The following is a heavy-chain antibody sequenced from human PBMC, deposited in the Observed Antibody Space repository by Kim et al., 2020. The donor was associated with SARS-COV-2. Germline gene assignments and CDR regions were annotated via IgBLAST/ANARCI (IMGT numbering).Heavy chain of an antibody. CDR2: ISGFGDFI. CDR3: AKRGGYVIPGTSNYFDY. J-gene: IGHJ4*02. V-gene: IGHV3-23*01. D-gene: IGHD2-15*01. Sequence: GGSLRLSCAASGFPYDTYAMTWVRQVPGKGLEWVSTISGFGDFIFYADSVRGRFTISRDNSKNTVYLQMNSLRVEDTAIYYCAKRGGYVIPGTSNYFDYWGQGTLVAVSS. CDR1: GFPYDTYA.